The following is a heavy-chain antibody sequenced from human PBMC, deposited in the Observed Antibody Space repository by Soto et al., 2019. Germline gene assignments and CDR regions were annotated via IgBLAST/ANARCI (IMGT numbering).Heavy chain of an antibody. V-gene: IGHV2-5*02. CDR1: GFSLSTSGVA. CDR2: IYWDDDK. D-gene: IGHD3-16*01. Sequence: QITLKESGPTLVKPTQPRTLTCTFSGFSLSTSGVAVGWIRQTPGKALEWLALIYWDDDKRYSPSLKSNLTITKDTSKNQVVLTMTNMHPVDTATYYCTHRRRDLGYGMAVWGHGTTVTVSS. J-gene: IGHJ6*02. CDR3: THRRRDLGYGMAV.